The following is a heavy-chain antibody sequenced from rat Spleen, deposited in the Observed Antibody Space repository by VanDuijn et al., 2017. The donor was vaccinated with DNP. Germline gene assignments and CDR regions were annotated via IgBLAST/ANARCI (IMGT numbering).Heavy chain of an antibody. CDR2: MSNGGNT. Sequence: QVQLKESGPGLVQPSQTLSLTCTVSGFSLTDYSVAWLRQPPGKGLEWVAAMSNGGNTYYNSVVRSRLSISRDTFRNQVFLKMNSLQTEDTAMYFCARSDYFDYWGQGVMVTVSS. CDR1: GFSLTDYS. J-gene: IGHJ2*01. V-gene: IGHV2-6*01. CDR3: ARSDYFDY. D-gene: IGHD1-6*01.